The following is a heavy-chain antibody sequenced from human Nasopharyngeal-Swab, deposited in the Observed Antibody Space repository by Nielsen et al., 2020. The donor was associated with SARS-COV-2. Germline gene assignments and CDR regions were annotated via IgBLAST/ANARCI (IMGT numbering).Heavy chain of an antibody. V-gene: IGHV3-23*01. D-gene: IGHD6-19*01. J-gene: IGHJ4*02. CDR3: AKNRWGSSGWFEIDY. CDR1: GFAFSAYT. Sequence: GESLKISCAASGFAFSAYTMTWVRQAPGTGLEWVSSITGGGSTTYYADSVKGRFTISRDNSKNTLYLQMNSLRAEDTAVYYCAKNRWGSSGWFEIDYWGQGTLVTVSS. CDR2: ITGGGSTT.